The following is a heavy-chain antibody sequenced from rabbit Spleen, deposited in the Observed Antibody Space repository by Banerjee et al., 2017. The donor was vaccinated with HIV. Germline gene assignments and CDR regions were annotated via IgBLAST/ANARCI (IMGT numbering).Heavy chain of an antibody. J-gene: IGHJ4*01. V-gene: IGHV1S45*01. CDR1: GIDFSSYYY. CDR3: VRFFDL. Sequence: QQQLEESGGGLVKPGGTLTLTCKASGIDFSSYYYMCWVRQAPGKGLEWIGTIYVGSTGTIDFASWAKGRFTISKTSSTTVTLQMTSLTAADTATYFCVRFFDLWGPGTLVTVS. CDR2: IYVGSTGTI.